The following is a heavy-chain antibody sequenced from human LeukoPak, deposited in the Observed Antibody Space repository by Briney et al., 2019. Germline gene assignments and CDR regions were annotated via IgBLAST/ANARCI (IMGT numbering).Heavy chain of an antibody. D-gene: IGHD3-3*01. CDR2: INHSGST. CDR3: ARGNDFWSGYSGTYGMDV. V-gene: IGHV4-34*01. CDR1: GGSFSGYY. Sequence: SETLSLTCAVYGGSFSGYYWSWIRQLPGKGLEWIGEINHSGSTNYNPSLKSRVTISVDTSKNQFSLKLSSVTAADTAVYYCARGNDFWSGYSGTYGMDVWGQGTTVTVSS. J-gene: IGHJ6*02.